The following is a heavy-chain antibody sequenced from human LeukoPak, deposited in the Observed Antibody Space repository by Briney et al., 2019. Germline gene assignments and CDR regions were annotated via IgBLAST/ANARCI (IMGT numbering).Heavy chain of an antibody. J-gene: IGHJ4*02. V-gene: IGHV4-59*01. CDR2: IYYSGST. CDR3: AGGSGWPFDY. Sequence: SETPSLTCTVSGGSISSYYWSWIRQPPGKGLEWIGYIYYSGSTNYNPSLKSRVTISVDTSKNQFSLKLSSVTAADTAVYYCAGGSGWPFDYWGQGTLVTVSS. D-gene: IGHD6-19*01. CDR1: GGSISSYY.